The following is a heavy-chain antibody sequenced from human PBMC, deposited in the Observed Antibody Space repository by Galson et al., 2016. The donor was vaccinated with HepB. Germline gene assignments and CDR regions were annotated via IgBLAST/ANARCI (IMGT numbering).Heavy chain of an antibody. D-gene: IGHD3-9*01. CDR2: ISSEESER. Sequence: SLRLSCAASGFTFDGYVMHWVRQAPGKGLEWVSLISSEESERQYEDSVKGRFTISRDNSKKMLYLEMNSLRIDDTAVYYCAKETLTGHFDPWGQGTLVIVSS. CDR3: AKETLTGHFDP. J-gene: IGHJ5*02. V-gene: IGHV3-30*18. CDR1: GFTFDGYV.